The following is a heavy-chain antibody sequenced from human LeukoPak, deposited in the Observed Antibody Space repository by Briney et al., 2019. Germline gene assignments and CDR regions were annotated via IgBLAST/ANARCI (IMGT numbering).Heavy chain of an antibody. Sequence: GGSLRLSCAASGFTFSSYDMNWVRQAPGKGLEWVSAISGSGGSTYYGDSVKGRFTISRDNSKNTLYLQMNSLRAEDTAVYYCAKVPVASLYYYYYMDVWGKGTTVTVSS. D-gene: IGHD3-10*01. J-gene: IGHJ6*03. CDR2: ISGSGGST. CDR3: AKVPVASLYYYYYMDV. CDR1: GFTFSSYD. V-gene: IGHV3-23*01.